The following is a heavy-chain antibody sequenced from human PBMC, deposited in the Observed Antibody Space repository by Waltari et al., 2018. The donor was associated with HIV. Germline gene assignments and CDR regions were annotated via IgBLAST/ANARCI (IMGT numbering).Heavy chain of an antibody. D-gene: IGHD3-22*01. CDR3: TTLWYSYDSTDY. CDR1: GLTFRNAW. Sequence: EVQLVESGGGLVKPGGSLRLSCAASGLTFRNAWMSWVRQAPGKGRTWVGRSRRGAEVGRTDYAAALKGRFTISREDSKHTLYLQMDRLKTEDTAVYYCTTLWYSYDSTDYWGQGTLVTVSS. J-gene: IGHJ4*02. CDR2: SRRGAEVGRT. V-gene: IGHV3-15*01.